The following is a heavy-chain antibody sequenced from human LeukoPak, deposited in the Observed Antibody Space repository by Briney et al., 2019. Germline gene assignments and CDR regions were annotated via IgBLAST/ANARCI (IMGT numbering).Heavy chain of an antibody. J-gene: IGHJ4*02. CDR2: ITTSDGNT. Sequence: GGSLRLSCAASGFTFSSYTMSWVRQAPGKGLEWVSTITTSDGNTYYADSVKGRFTISRDNSKNTLYLQMNSLRAEDTAVYYCAKGKYGDYAVDYWGQGTLVTVSS. CDR3: AKGKYGDYAVDY. V-gene: IGHV3-23*01. D-gene: IGHD4-17*01. CDR1: GFTFSSYT.